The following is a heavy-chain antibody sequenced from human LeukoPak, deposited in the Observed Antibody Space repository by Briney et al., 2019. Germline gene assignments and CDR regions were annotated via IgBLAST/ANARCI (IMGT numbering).Heavy chain of an antibody. CDR1: GGSISSFY. J-gene: IGHJ3*02. D-gene: IGHD6-13*01. CDR2: IYTSGST. Sequence: SETLSLTCTVSGGSISSFYCSWSRQPAGKGLEWIGRIYTSGSTNYNPSLKSRVTMSVDTSKNQFTLKLSSVTAADTAVYYCARIAAPLNDAFDIWGQGTMVTVSS. CDR3: ARIAAPLNDAFDI. V-gene: IGHV4-4*07.